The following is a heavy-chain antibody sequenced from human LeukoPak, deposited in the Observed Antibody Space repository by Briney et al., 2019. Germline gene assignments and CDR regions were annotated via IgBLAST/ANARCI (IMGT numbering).Heavy chain of an antibody. CDR3: ARESTRILDV. D-gene: IGHD1-1*01. CDR2: ISRDSGII. Sequence: GGSLRLSCAASGFTISRDSMNWVRQAPGKGLEWISYISRDSGIIYYADSVRGRFTISRDNAKNSLYLQMHSLRAGDTAVYYCARESTRILDVWGKGTTVTVSS. V-gene: IGHV3-48*01. CDR1: GFTISRDS. J-gene: IGHJ6*04.